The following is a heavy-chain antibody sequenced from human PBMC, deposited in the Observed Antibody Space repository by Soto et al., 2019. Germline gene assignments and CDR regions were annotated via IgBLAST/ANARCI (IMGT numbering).Heavy chain of an antibody. J-gene: IGHJ5*01. CDR2: IYKSATT. Sequence: SETLSLTCSVSGDSISNLDYFWAWIRQPPGQALEYIGYIYKSATTYYNPSFESRVAISVDTSESQFSLNVTSGTAADTAVYFCARGRYCLTGRCFPNWFESWGQGALVTVSS. CDR1: GDSISNLDYF. CDR3: ARGRYCLTGRCFPNWFES. D-gene: IGHD7-27*01. V-gene: IGHV4-30-4*01.